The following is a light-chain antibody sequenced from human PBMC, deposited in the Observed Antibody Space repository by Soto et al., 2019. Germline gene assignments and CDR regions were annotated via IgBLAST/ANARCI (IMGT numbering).Light chain of an antibody. Sequence: DIQMTQSPSSVSASVGDRVTITCRASQGISSWLAWYQQKPGKAPKLLIYAASSLQSGVPSRFSRSGSGTHFPLTISNLQPEDFPTYYCQQGNSYPITFSQGTRLEIK. CDR1: QGISSW. CDR2: AAS. V-gene: IGKV1-12*01. J-gene: IGKJ5*01. CDR3: QQGNSYPIT.